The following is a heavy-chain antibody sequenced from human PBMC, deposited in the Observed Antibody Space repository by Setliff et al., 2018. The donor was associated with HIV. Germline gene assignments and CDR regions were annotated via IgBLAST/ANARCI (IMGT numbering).Heavy chain of an antibody. CDR3: VRHNPTVVTDGYDI. CDR2: ASYTGRT. J-gene: IGHJ3*02. V-gene: IGHV4-39*01. Sequence: SETLSLTCTVSGGSTTSSTYYWGWIRQPPGRGLEWIGSASYTGRTYYNPSLESRVTISIDTSRNQFSLNLSSVTAADTAVYYCVRHNPTVVTDGYDIWGQGTKVTVSS. D-gene: IGHD2-21*02. CDR1: GGSTTSSTYY.